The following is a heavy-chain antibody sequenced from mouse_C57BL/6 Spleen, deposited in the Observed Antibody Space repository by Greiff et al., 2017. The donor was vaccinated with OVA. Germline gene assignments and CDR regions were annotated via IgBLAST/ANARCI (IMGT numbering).Heavy chain of an antibody. CDR2: INPGSGGT. CDR3: ARSGYDAMDY. Sequence: VQLQQSGAELVRPGTSVKVSCKASGYAFTNYLIEWVKQRPGQGLEWIGVINPGSGGTNYNEKFKVKATLTADKSSSTAYMQRSSLTSEDSAVYFCARSGYDAMDYWGQGTSVTVSS. V-gene: IGHV1-54*01. CDR1: GYAFTNYL. D-gene: IGHD1-3*01. J-gene: IGHJ4*01.